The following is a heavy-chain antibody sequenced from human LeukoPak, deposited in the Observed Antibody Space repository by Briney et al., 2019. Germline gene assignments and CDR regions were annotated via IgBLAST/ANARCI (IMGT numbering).Heavy chain of an antibody. D-gene: IGHD2-15*01. CDR3: ARHRSGGSQDDAFDI. CDR2: IKQDGSEK. Sequence: GGSLRLSCAASGFTFSTYWMSWVRQAPGKGLEWVADIKQDGSEKYYVDSVKGRFTISRQNAKNSLFLQMNSLRAEDTAVYYCARHRSGGSQDDAFDIWGQGTMVTVSS. CDR1: GFTFSTYW. V-gene: IGHV3-7*01. J-gene: IGHJ3*02.